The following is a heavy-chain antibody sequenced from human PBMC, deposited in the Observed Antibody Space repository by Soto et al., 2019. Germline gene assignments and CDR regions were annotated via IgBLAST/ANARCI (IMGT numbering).Heavy chain of an antibody. CDR3: ARAWLEYNWFDS. Sequence: QVQLQESGPGLVKPSQTLSLTCTVSGGSITRGGSYWSWIRQHPEKGLEWIGYVAYSGGTYYNPSLKSRATFLVDMSKNLLSLRLSSVPAADTAVYYCARAWLEYNWFDSWGQGTLVTVSS. J-gene: IGHJ5*01. CDR1: GGSITRGGSY. CDR2: VAYSGGT. V-gene: IGHV4-31*03. D-gene: IGHD5-12*01.